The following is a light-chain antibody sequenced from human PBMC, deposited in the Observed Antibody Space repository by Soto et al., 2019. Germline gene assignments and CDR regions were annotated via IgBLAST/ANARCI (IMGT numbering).Light chain of an antibody. CDR3: QSYDSSLSGYV. J-gene: IGLJ1*01. CDR1: SSNIGAGYE. Sequence: QSVLTQPPSVSEAPGQRVTISCTGRSSNIGAGYEAHWYQQVPGTAPKLLIYENNNRPSGVPDRFSGSKSGTSASLAITGLQAEDGAEYYCQSYDSSLSGYVFGTGTKLTVL. CDR2: ENN. V-gene: IGLV1-40*01.